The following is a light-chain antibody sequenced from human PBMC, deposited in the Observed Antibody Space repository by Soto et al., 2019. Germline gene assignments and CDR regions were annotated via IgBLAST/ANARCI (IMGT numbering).Light chain of an antibody. V-gene: IGKV3-20*01. CDR2: GAS. Sequence: LKHSXGTVSFYTKDXXXXXXXAIQRISSDHLALSTQVXGKSPMLFIYGASXRTNGVTDTFSGSGSGTDFTLTISRLETEDVAVYYCQLYRIAPFTFCHVSNVDIK. J-gene: IGKJ3*01. CDR1: QRISSDH. CDR3: QLYRIAPFT.